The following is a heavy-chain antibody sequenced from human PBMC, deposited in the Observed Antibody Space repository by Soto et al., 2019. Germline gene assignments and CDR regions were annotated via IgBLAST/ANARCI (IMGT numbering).Heavy chain of an antibody. CDR2: MNPNSGNT. J-gene: IGHJ4*02. V-gene: IGHV1-8*01. CDR1: GFTFTSYE. CDR3: ARTLYGDNVDY. D-gene: IGHD4-17*01. Sequence: QVQLVQSGAEVKTPGASVKVSCKASGFTFTSYEIKWVRQATGQGLEWMGWMNPNSGNTGYAQKFQGRVTMTRNTSIITAYMELSSLRSEDTAVYYCARTLYGDNVDYWGQGTLVTVSS.